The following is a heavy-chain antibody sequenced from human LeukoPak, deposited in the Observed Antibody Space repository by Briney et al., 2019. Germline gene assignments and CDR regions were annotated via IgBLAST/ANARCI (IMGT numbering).Heavy chain of an antibody. CDR3: ARGLYCGGDCYPDGFDI. CDR2: INHSGST. V-gene: IGHV4-59*01. CDR1: GGSITTYF. J-gene: IGHJ3*02. Sequence: SETLSLTCTVSGGSITTYFWSWIRQAPGKGLEWIGFINHSGSTNSNPALKSRLTMSIDTSRNHFSLKLSSVTAADTAVYYCARGLYCGGDCYPDGFDIWGQGTMVTASS. D-gene: IGHD2-21*02.